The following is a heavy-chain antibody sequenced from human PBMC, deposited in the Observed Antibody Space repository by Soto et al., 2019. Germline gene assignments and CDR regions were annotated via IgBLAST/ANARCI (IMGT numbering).Heavy chain of an antibody. CDR1: GDTFTNYV. V-gene: IGHV1-69*01. CDR3: ARGGYSNSWRFDY. CDR2: FRPFVEAA. D-gene: IGHD2-21*01. J-gene: IGHJ4*02. Sequence: QLRLVQSGAEVRKPGSSVKVSCKAPGDTFTNYVISWLRLVPGQGLEWMGGFRPFVEAADLAQKFRGRLTITAVASTSTAYMELSDLRSEDTAIYYCARGGYSNSWRFDYWGQGALITVS.